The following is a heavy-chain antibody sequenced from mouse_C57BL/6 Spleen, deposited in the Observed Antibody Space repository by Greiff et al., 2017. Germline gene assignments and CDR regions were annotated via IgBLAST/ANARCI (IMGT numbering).Heavy chain of an antibody. CDR1: GYTFTSYW. Sequence: QVQLQQSGAELVKPGASVKLSCKASGYTFTSYWMHWVKQRPGQGLEWIGMIHPNSGSTNYNEKFKSKATLTVDKSSSTAYMQLSSLTSEDSAVYYCARSDYYAIDYWGQGTSVTVSS. V-gene: IGHV1-64*01. CDR2: IHPNSGST. CDR3: ARSDYYAIDY. J-gene: IGHJ4*01.